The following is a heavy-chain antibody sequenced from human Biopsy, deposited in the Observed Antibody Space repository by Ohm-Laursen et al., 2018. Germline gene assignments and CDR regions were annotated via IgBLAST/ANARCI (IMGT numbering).Heavy chain of an antibody. J-gene: IGHJ6*02. V-gene: IGHV1-2*02. Sequence: SVKASCKASGYTLAGYYLHWVRQAPGHGLEWMGWINPNSGNANYAQSFQGRLTVTRDTSISTAYMELTSLTFDDTAIYYCARVPAYPSIDGYYGLDLWGQGSTVIVSS. CDR2: INPNSGNA. CDR1: GYTLAGYY. CDR3: ARVPAYPSIDGYYGLDL. D-gene: IGHD3-9*01.